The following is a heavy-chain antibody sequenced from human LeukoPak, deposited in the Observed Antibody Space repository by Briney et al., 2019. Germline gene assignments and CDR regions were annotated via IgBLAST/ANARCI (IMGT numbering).Heavy chain of an antibody. J-gene: IGHJ4*02. CDR2: ISSSSSYI. D-gene: IGHD4-17*01. CDR3: ARTTTVTTSSYGY. CDR1: GFTFSSYS. V-gene: IGHV3-21*01. Sequence: GGSLRLSCAASGFTFSSYSMNWVRQAPGKGLEWVSSISSSSSYIYYADSVKGRFTISRDNAKNSLYLQMNSLRAEDTAVYYCARTTTVTTSSYGYWGQVTLVTVSS.